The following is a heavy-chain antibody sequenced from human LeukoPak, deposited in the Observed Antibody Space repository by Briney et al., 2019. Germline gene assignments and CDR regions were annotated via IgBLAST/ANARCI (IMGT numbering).Heavy chain of an antibody. V-gene: IGHV4-59*01. D-gene: IGHD3-3*01. CDR1: GGSISSYY. CDR2: IYYSGST. Sequence: SETLSLTCTVSGGSISSYYWSWIRQPPGKGLEWIGYIYYSGSTNYNPSLKSRVTMSVDTSKNQFSLKLSSVTAADTAVYYCARSTWLLSNWFDPWGQGTLVTVSS. J-gene: IGHJ5*02. CDR3: ARSTWLLSNWFDP.